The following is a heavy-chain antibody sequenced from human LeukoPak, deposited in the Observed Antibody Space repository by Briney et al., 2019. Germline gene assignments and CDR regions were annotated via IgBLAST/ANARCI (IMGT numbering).Heavy chain of an antibody. D-gene: IGHD3-22*01. CDR2: IKQDGSEK. CDR1: GFTFSSYW. V-gene: IGHV3-7*01. J-gene: IGHJ4*02. Sequence: GGSLRLSCAASGFTFSSYWMSWVRQAPGKGLEWVANIKQDGSEKYYVDSVKGRFTISRDNAKNSLYLQMNSLRAEDTAVYYCARIPYDSSGYYYAPRVDYWGQGTLVTVSS. CDR3: ARIPYDSSGYYYAPRVDY.